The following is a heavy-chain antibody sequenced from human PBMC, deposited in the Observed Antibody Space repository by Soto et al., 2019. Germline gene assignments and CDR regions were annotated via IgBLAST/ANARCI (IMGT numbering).Heavy chain of an antibody. CDR3: AREGTTVTTQRYYYYYYTDF. CDR2: ISSSSSYI. J-gene: IGHJ6*03. D-gene: IGHD4-17*01. CDR1: GFTFSSYS. V-gene: IGHV3-21*01. Sequence: PGGSLRLSCAASGFTFSSYSMNWVRQAPGKGLEWVSSISSSSSYIYYADSVKGRFTISRDNAKNSLYLQMNSLRAEDTAVYYCAREGTTVTTQRYYYYYYTDFCGKGTMVTVSS.